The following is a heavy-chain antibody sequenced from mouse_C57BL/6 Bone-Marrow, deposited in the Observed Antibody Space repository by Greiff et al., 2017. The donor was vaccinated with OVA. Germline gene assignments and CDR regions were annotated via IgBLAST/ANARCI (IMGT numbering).Heavy chain of an antibody. V-gene: IGHV1-82*01. CDR3: ARHEDGYCASYFDY. CDR1: GYAFSSSW. CDR2: IYPGDGGT. J-gene: IGHJ2*01. Sequence: QVHVKQSGPELVKPGASVKLSCKASGYAFSSSWMNWVKQRPGKGLEWIGRIYPGDGGTNYNGKFKGKATLTADKSSSTAYMQLSSLTSEDSAVYFCARHEDGYCASYFDYWGQGTTLTVSS. D-gene: IGHD2-3*01.